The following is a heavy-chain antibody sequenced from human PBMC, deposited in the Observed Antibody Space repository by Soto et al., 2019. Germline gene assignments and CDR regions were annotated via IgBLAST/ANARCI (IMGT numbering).Heavy chain of an antibody. V-gene: IGHV4-39*01. D-gene: IGHD2-15*01. Sequence: QLQLQESGPGLVKPSETLSLTCTVSGGSISSSSYYWGWIRQPPGKGLEWIGSIYYSGSTYYNPSFRRRVTISEDTSKIQVSQNLRSVTASYTAVYYCARLRGVVASSLIDYWGQGTLVTVSS. CDR1: GGSISSSSYY. CDR3: ARLRGVVASSLIDY. J-gene: IGHJ4*02. CDR2: IYYSGST.